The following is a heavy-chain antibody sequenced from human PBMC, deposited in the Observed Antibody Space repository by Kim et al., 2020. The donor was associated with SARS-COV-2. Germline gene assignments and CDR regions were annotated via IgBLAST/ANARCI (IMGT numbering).Heavy chain of an antibody. CDR3: AKGEVSSSWYSYYFDY. CDR1: GFTFDDYA. Sequence: GGSLRLSCEASGFTFDDYAMHWVRQAPGKGLEWVSGISWNSGSIGYADSVKGRFTISRDNAKNSLYLQMNSLRAEDTALYYCAKGEVSSSWYSYYFDYWGQGTLVTVSS. D-gene: IGHD6-13*01. CDR2: ISWNSGSI. J-gene: IGHJ4*02. V-gene: IGHV3-9*01.